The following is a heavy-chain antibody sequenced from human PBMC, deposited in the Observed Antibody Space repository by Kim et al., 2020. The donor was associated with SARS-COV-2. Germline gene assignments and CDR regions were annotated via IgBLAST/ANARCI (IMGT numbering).Heavy chain of an antibody. CDR3: ARMRLVGFPHTDWFDP. J-gene: IGHJ5*02. D-gene: IGHD1-26*01. Sequence: SETLSLTCTVTGASISSDAFYWSWIRQQPGKALEWIGYLSYSGNTYNNPSLESRAAMALDMSKNQFSLKVRSVTAADTAIYYCARMRLVGFPHTDWFDP. CDR1: GASISSDAFY. V-gene: IGHV4-31*03. CDR2: LSYSGNT.